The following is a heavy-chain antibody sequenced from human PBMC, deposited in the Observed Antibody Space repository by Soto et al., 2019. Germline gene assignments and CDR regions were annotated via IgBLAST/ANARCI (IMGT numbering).Heavy chain of an antibody. Sequence: QVQLVESGGGVVQPRRSLRLSCAASGFTFSSYAMHWVRQAPGKGLEWVAVISYDGSNKYYADSVKGRFTISRDNSKNTLYLQMNSLRAEDTAVYYCARDKVGSSSSAFDYWGQGTLVTVSS. CDR1: GFTFSSYA. V-gene: IGHV3-30-3*01. J-gene: IGHJ4*02. D-gene: IGHD6-6*01. CDR3: ARDKVGSSSSAFDY. CDR2: ISYDGSNK.